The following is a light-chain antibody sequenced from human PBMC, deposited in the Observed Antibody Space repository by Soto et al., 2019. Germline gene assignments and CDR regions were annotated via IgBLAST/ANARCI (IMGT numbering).Light chain of an antibody. J-gene: IGKJ1*01. Sequence: EIVLTQSPGTLSLSAGERATLSCRASQSVSSTYLAWYQQKPGQAPRLLIYGASTRATGIPDRFSGSGSGTDFALSISRLEPEDFALYYCQQYASSPRTCGQGTKVEIK. CDR2: GAS. CDR3: QQYASSPRT. V-gene: IGKV3-20*01. CDR1: QSVSSTY.